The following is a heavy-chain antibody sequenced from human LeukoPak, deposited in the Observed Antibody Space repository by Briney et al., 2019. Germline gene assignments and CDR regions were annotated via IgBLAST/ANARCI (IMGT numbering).Heavy chain of an antibody. CDR3: ARHRNTLVVRSSSWARPPWFDP. CDR1: GGSFSGYY. Sequence: NPSETLSLTCAVYGGSFSGYYWSWIRQPPGKGLEWIGEINHSGSTNYNPSLKSRVTISVDTSKNQFSLKLSSVTAADTAVYYCARHRNTLVVRSSSWARPPWFDPWGPGTLVIVSS. CDR2: INHSGST. D-gene: IGHD6-13*01. V-gene: IGHV4-34*01. J-gene: IGHJ5*02.